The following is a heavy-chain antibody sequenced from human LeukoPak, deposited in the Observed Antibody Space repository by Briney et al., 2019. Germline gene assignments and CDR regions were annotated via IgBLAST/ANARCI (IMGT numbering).Heavy chain of an antibody. D-gene: IGHD3-9*01. CDR1: GFTFKNYA. V-gene: IGHV3-23*01. CDR2: ISGRDDST. J-gene: IGHJ4*02. Sequence: GGSLRLSCAASGFTFKNYAMSWVRQAPGKGLQWVSAISGRDDSTYYADSVKGRFTISRDISKNTLFLQMNNLRADDTAVYYCAKWRDYDVLTGYYDSDYWDQGTLVTVSS. CDR3: AKWRDYDVLTGYYDSDY.